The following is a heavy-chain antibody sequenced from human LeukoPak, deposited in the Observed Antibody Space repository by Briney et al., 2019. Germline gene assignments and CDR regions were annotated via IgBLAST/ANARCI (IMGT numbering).Heavy chain of an antibody. CDR3: ARDLGGRQGY. J-gene: IGHJ4*02. V-gene: IGHV4-61*01. CDR2: ISHIEST. D-gene: IGHD1-26*01. CDR1: GASVNIVNYY. Sequence: SGTLSLTCTVSGASVNIVNYYWTWIRQPPGKGLELIGYISHIESTNYNPFLKSRVTISVDTSKNQFSLKLSSVTAADTAVYYCARDLGGRQGYWGQGMLVAVSS.